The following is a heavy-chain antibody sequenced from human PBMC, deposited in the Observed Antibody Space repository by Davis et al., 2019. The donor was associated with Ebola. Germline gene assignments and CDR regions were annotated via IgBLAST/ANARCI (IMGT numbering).Heavy chain of an antibody. J-gene: IGHJ4*02. V-gene: IGHV1-3*01. D-gene: IGHD3-22*01. Sequence: ASVKVSCKASGYTFTSYAMHWVRQAPGQRLEWMGWINAGNGNTKYSQKLQGRVTMTTDTSTSTAYMELRSLRSDDTAVYYCARVGGYYYDSSRSPNDYWGQGTLVTVSS. CDR3: ARVGGYYYDSSRSPNDY. CDR2: INAGNGNT. CDR1: GYTFTSYA.